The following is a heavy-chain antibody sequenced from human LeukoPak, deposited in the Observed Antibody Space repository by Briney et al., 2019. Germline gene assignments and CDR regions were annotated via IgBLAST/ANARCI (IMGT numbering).Heavy chain of an antibody. D-gene: IGHD3-22*01. Sequence: LAGGSLRLSCAASGFTFIGHAMVWFRQAPGKGLDWVAVISYDGGFESYAASVRGRFTISRDNSKNEVYLQMVSLRPEDTAVYFCAKRGVVIRVILVGFHKEAYYFDSWGQGALVTVSS. CDR3: AKRGVVIRVILVGFHKEAYYFDS. V-gene: IGHV3-30-3*02. CDR1: GFTFIGHA. CDR2: ISYDGGFE. J-gene: IGHJ4*02.